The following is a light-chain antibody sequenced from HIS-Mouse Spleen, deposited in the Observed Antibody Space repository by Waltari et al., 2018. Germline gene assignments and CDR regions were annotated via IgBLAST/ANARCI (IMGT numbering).Light chain of an antibody. V-gene: IGLV2-14*01. CDR1: SRDLGGYNY. CDR3: SSYTSSSTF. CDR2: EVS. J-gene: IGLJ1*01. Sequence: QSALTQPASVSGSPGQSITISCTGTSRDLGGYNYVPWYQQPPRKAPKLMIYEVSNRPSGVSNRFSGSKSGNTASLTISGLQAEDEADYYCSSYTSSSTFFGTGTKVTVL.